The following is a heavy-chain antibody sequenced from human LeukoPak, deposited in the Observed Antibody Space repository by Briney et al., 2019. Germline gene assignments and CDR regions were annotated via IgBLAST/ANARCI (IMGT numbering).Heavy chain of an antibody. J-gene: IGHJ3*02. V-gene: IGHV1-69*13. CDR3: ARDLSIMDYGSGIGAFDI. D-gene: IGHD3-10*01. Sequence: SVKVSCKASGGTFSSYAISWVRQAPGQGLEWMGGIIPIFGTANYAQKFQGRVTITADESTGTAYMELSSLRSEDTAVYYCARDLSIMDYGSGIGAFDIWGQGTMVTVSS. CDR1: GGTFSSYA. CDR2: IIPIFGTA.